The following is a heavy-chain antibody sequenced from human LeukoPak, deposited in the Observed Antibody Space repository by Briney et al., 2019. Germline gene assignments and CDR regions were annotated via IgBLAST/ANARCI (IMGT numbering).Heavy chain of an antibody. J-gene: IGHJ3*02. D-gene: IGHD3-10*01. V-gene: IGHV4-39*01. CDR3: ARTERKLLWFGELSFSAFDI. CDR1: GGSISSSSYY. CDR2: IYYSGST. Sequence: SETLSLTCTVSGGSISSSSYYWGWIRQPPGKGLEWIGSIYYSGSTYYNPSLKSRVTISVDTSKNQFSLKLSSVTAADTAVYYCARTERKLLWFGELSFSAFDIWGQGTMVTVSS.